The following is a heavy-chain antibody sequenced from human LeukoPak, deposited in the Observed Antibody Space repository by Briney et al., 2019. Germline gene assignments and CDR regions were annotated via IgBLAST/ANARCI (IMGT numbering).Heavy chain of an antibody. D-gene: IGHD4-17*01. J-gene: IGHJ4*02. CDR2: ISAGGGGA. CDR3: ARDLTTVTTDDY. CDR1: RFTFSSHA. Sequence: GGSLRLSCAASRFTFSSHAMSWVRQAPGKGLEWVSTISAGGGGAYYADSVKGRFTISRDNSKNTLYLQMNSLRAEDTAVYYCARDLTTVTTDDYWGQGTLVTVSS. V-gene: IGHV3-23*01.